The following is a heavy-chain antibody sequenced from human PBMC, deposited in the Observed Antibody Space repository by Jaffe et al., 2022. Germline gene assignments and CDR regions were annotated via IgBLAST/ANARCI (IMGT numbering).Heavy chain of an antibody. J-gene: IGHJ3*02. Sequence: QLQLQESGPGLVKPSETLSLTCTVSGGSISSSSYYWGWIRQPPGKGLEWIGSIYYSGSTYYNPSLKSRVTISVDTSKNQFSLKLSSVTAADTAVYYCARFGLEYSGDAFDIWGQGTMVTVSS. V-gene: IGHV4-39*01. CDR1: GGSISSSSYY. D-gene: IGHD5-12*01. CDR2: IYYSGST. CDR3: ARFGLEYSGDAFDI.